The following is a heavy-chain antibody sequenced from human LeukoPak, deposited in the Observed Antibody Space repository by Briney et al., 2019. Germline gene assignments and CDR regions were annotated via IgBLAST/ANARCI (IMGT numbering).Heavy chain of an antibody. D-gene: IGHD3-22*01. Sequence: PGGSLRLSCTASGFTFSNYWMHWVRQVPGKGLVWVSRINDDGSGPSYADSVEGRFTISRDNAKNSLYLQMNSLRAEDTAVYYCARESDSSGYYLDAFDIWGQGTMVTVSS. CDR1: GFTFSNYW. CDR2: INDDGSGP. J-gene: IGHJ3*02. CDR3: ARESDSSGYYLDAFDI. V-gene: IGHV3-74*01.